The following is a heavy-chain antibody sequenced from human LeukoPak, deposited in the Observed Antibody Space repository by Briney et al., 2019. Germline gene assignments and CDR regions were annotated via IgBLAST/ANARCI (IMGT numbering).Heavy chain of an antibody. Sequence: PGGSLRLSCAASGFTFSSYAMSWVRQAPEKGLEWVSAISGSGGSTYYADSVKGRFTISRDNSKNTLYLQMNSLRAEDTAVYYCAKDPCQYDNEGDYFDYWGQGTLVTVSS. CDR1: GFTFSSYA. D-gene: IGHD2/OR15-2a*01. V-gene: IGHV3-23*01. J-gene: IGHJ4*02. CDR2: ISGSGGST. CDR3: AKDPCQYDNEGDYFDY.